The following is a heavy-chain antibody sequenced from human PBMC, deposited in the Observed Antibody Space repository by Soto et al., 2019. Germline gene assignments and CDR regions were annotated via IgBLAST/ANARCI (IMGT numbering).Heavy chain of an antibody. CDR2: IYYSGRT. V-gene: IGHV4-39*01. CDR3: AGSSPVGYNEYYFDY. Sequence: PSETLSLTCTVSGGSISSKSNYWGWIRQPPGKGLEWIGTIYYSGRTFYNPSLKSRVTISVDTPKNQFFLKVSSVTAADTAVYYRAGSSPVGYNEYYFDYWGQGTLVTVSS. CDR1: GGSISSKSNY. D-gene: IGHD5-12*01. J-gene: IGHJ4*02.